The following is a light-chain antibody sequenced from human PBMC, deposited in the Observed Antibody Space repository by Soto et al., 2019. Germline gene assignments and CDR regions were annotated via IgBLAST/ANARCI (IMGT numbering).Light chain of an antibody. CDR1: QSISSW. CDR2: KTS. V-gene: IGKV1-5*03. CDR3: QQYNTYWT. J-gene: IGKJ1*01. Sequence: DIEMTQSPTTLSASVGDRVTITCRASQSISSWLAWYQQKPGRAPNLLIYKTSKLQRGVPSRFSGSGSGTEFTLTISSLQPDDFATYYCQQYNTYWTFDQGTKVEIK.